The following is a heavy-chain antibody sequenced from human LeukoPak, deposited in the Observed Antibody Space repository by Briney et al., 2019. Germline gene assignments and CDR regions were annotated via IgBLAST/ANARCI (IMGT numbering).Heavy chain of an antibody. Sequence: GGSLRLSCAASGFTFSSYWMHWVRQAPGKGLEWVAVISYDGSNKYYADSVKGRFTISRDNSKNTLYLQMNSLRAEDTAVYYCARDIPDYGDYASDAFDIWGQGTMVTVSS. V-gene: IGHV3-30*03. CDR1: GFTFSSYW. J-gene: IGHJ3*02. CDR3: ARDIPDYGDYASDAFDI. CDR2: ISYDGSNK. D-gene: IGHD4-17*01.